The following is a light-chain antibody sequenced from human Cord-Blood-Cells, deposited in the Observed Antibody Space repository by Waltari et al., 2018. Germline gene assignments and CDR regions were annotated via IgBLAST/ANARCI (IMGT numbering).Light chain of an antibody. V-gene: IGLV2-14*01. CDR3: SSYTSSSTYV. CDR2: HVR. Sequence: QSALTQPASVPGPPGQPITIPCPGTIIAVGGYNYASWYQQHPGKAPKLMIYHVRNRPSGVSNRFSGSKAGNPASLTISALQAEDEADYYCSSYTSSSTYVFGTGTKVTVL. CDR1: IIAVGGYNY. J-gene: IGLJ1*01.